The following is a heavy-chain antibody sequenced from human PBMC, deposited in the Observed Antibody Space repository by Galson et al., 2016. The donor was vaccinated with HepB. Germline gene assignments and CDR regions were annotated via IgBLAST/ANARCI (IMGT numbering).Heavy chain of an antibody. Sequence: SETLSLTCLVRGGTFNNYFWTWIRQTPGKGLEWIGEINDSGVTKYNPSLRSRVTLSKDTSKNQFSLNLTSPTVADAAMYYCARAPYSTRLYKYFQYWGQGTLVTVSS. CDR3: ARAPYSTRLYKYFQY. D-gene: IGHD4-11*01. J-gene: IGHJ1*01. CDR2: INDSGVT. V-gene: IGHV4-34*01. CDR1: GGTFNNYF.